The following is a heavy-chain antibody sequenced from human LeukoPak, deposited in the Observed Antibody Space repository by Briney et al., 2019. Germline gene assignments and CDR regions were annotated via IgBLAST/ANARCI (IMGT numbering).Heavy chain of an antibody. CDR1: GFTFSSYS. CDR3: ARQPGVAFDI. V-gene: IGHV3-21*01. CDR2: ISSSSSYI. J-gene: IGHJ3*02. D-gene: IGHD2-8*01. Sequence: GGSLRLSCAASGFTFSSYSMNRVRQAPGKGLEWVSSISSSSSYIYYADSVKGRFTISRDNAKNSLYLQMNSLRAEDTAVYYCARQPGVAFDIWGQGTMVTVSS.